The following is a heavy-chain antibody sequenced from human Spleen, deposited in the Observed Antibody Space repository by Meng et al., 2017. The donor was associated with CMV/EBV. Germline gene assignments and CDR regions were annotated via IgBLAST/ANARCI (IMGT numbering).Heavy chain of an antibody. CDR3: ASSSSWRNWFDP. D-gene: IGHD6-13*01. J-gene: IGHJ5*02. V-gene: IGHV4-39*07. Sequence: SETLSLTCTVSGGSISSSSYYWGWIRQPPGKGLEWIGSIYYSGSTNYNPSLKSRVTISVDTSKNQFSLKLSSVTAADTAVYYCASSSSWRNWFDPWGQGTLVTVSS. CDR1: GGSISSSSYY. CDR2: IYYSGST.